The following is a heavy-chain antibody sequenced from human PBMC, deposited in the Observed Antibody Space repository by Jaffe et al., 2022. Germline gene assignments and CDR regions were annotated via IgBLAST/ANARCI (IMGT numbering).Heavy chain of an antibody. CDR3: AREGAKYKYFDWVYYYYYYMDV. J-gene: IGHJ6*03. Sequence: EVQLVESGGGLVQPGGSLRLSCAASGFTFSSYSMNWVRQAPGKGLEWVSYISSSSSTIYYADSVKGRFTISRDNAKNSLYLQMNSLRAEDTAVYYCAREGAKYKYFDWVYYYYYYMDVWGKGTTVTVSS. CDR1: GFTFSSYS. CDR2: ISSSSSTI. D-gene: IGHD3-9*01. V-gene: IGHV3-48*01.